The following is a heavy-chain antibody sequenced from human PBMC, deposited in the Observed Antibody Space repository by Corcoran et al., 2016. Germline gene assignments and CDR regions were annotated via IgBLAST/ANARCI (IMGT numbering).Heavy chain of an antibody. CDR2: ISYDGSNK. Sequence: QVQLVESGGGVVQPGRSLRLSCAASGFTFSSYGMHWVRQAPGKGLEGVAVISYDGSNKYYADSVKGRFTITRDNSKNTLYLQMNSLRAEDTAVYYCAKTYGDYENYFDYWGQGTLVTVSS. CDR3: AKTYGDYENYFDY. CDR1: GFTFSSYG. V-gene: IGHV3-30*18. J-gene: IGHJ4*02. D-gene: IGHD4-17*01.